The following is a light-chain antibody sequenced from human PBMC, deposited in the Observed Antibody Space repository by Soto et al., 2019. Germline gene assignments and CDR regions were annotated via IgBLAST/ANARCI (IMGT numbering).Light chain of an antibody. V-gene: IGLV2-14*01. CDR2: VVS. CDR1: SSDVGGYKY. J-gene: IGLJ1*01. Sequence: QLVLTQPASVSGSPGQSITISCTGTSSDVGGYKYVSWYQQHPGKAPKLIIYVVSNRPSGVSNRFSGSKSGNTASLTISGLQTEDEAEYYCGSYTSSDTPYVFGTGTKVTVL. CDR3: GSYTSSDTPYV.